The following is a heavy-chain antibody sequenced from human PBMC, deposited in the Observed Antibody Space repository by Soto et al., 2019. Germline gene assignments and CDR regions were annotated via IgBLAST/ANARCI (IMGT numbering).Heavy chain of an antibody. Sequence: PSETLSLTCSVSGGSINSKSYFWGWIRQTPGKGPEWIASINYVGKTYYSPSLKSRLAISVDTSKNQFSLRLSSVTAADTAVYYCARDRYGGFDYWGLGTLVT. CDR3: ARDRYGGFDY. J-gene: IGHJ4*02. D-gene: IGHD3-9*01. V-gene: IGHV4-39*02. CDR1: GGSINSKSYF. CDR2: INYVGKT.